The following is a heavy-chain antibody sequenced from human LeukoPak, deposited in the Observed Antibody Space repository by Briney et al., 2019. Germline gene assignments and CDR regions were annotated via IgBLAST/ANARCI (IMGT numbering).Heavy chain of an antibody. V-gene: IGHV1-18*01. J-gene: IGHJ6*03. CDR2: ISAYNGNT. CDR1: GYTFTSYG. D-gene: IGHD2-2*01. Sequence: ASVKVSCKASGYTFTSYGISWVRQAPGQGLEWMGWISAYNGNTNYAQKLQGRVTITTDTSTSTAYMELRSLRSDDTAVYYCARESLHCSSTSCYSYYYYMDVWGKGTTVTVSS. CDR3: ARESLHCSSTSCYSYYYYMDV.